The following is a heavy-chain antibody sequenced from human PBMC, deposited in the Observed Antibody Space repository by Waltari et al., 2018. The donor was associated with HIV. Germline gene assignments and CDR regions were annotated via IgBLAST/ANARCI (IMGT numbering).Heavy chain of an antibody. Sequence: EVQLVESGGGLVKPGGSLRLSCAASGFTFSNAGMTWFRQAPGKGLEWVGRIKSRADGGTTDHAEPVKDRFTISRDDSKSTLFLQMNSLKTEDTAVYYCTTAPDYWGQGTLVTVSS. CDR1: GFTFSNAG. CDR3: TTAPDY. V-gene: IGHV3-15*01. CDR2: IKSRADGGTT. J-gene: IGHJ4*02.